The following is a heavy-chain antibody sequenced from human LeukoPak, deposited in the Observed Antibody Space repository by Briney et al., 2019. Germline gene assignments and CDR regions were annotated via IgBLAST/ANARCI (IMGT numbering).Heavy chain of an antibody. D-gene: IGHD4-17*01. CDR2: ISSSGSTI. CDR1: GFTFSDYY. CDR3: ARVDGLPTVIYYMDV. V-gene: IGHV3-11*04. J-gene: IGHJ6*03. Sequence: GGSLRLSCAASGFTFSDYYMSWIRQALGKGLEWVSYISSSGSTIYYADSVKGRFTISRDNAKNSLYLQMNSLRAEDTAVYYCARVDGLPTVIYYMDVWGKGTTVTVSS.